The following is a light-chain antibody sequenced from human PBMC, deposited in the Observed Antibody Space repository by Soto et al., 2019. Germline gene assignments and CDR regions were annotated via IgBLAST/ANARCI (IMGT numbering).Light chain of an antibody. Sequence: DIQLTQSPSFLSASVGDRVTITCRASQGISSYLAWYQQKPGKAPKLLIYAASTLKSGVPSRFSGSVSGTEFTLTISSLQPEDFATYYCQQLNSYPHTFGPGTKVDIK. CDR2: AAS. V-gene: IGKV1-9*01. CDR1: QGISSY. CDR3: QQLNSYPHT. J-gene: IGKJ3*01.